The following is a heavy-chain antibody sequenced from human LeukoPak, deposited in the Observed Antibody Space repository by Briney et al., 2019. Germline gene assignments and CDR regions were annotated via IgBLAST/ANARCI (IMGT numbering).Heavy chain of an antibody. CDR3: AREAGYRSDAFDI. D-gene: IGHD5-24*01. V-gene: IGHV3-7*03. Sequence: PGGSLRLSCAASGFTFSSYWMSWVRQAPGKGLEWVANIKQDGSEKYYVDSVKSRFTISRDNAKNSLYLQMNSLRAEDTAVYYCAREAGYRSDAFDIWGQGTMVTVSS. J-gene: IGHJ3*02. CDR2: IKQDGSEK. CDR1: GFTFSSYW.